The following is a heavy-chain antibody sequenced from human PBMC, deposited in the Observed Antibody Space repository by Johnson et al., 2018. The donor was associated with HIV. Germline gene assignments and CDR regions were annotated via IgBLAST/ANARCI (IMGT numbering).Heavy chain of an antibody. V-gene: IGHV3-20*04. J-gene: IGHJ3*02. D-gene: IGHD3-22*01. CDR1: GFTFDDYG. CDR2: INWNGGST. CDR3: ARGRDYYDSSGGQDAFDI. Sequence: MQLVESGGGLVQPGGSLRLSCAASGFTFDDYGMSWVRQAPGKGLEWVSDINWNGGSTGYADSVKGRFTISRDNAKNSLYLQMNSLRAEYTALYYCARGRDYYDSSGGQDAFDIWGQGTMVTVSS.